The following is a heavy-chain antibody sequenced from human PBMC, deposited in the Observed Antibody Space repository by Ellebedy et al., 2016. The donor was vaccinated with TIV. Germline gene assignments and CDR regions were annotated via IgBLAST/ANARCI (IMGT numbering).Heavy chain of an antibody. V-gene: IGHV3-33*01. J-gene: IGHJ3*02. CDR1: GFTFSRSG. CDR2: IWYDGSIQ. Sequence: GESLKISCAASGFTFSRSGMHWVRQAPGKGLDWVAIIWYDGSIQYYADSVQGRFTISRDNAQDSLYLQMNSLRDEDTAVYYCARSGSGSWVEPFDIWGQGTMVAVSS. D-gene: IGHD3-10*01. CDR3: ARSGSGSWVEPFDI.